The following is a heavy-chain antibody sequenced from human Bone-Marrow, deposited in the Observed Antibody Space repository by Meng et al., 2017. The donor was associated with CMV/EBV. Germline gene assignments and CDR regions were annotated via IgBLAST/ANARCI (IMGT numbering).Heavy chain of an antibody. CDR3: ARDYGNYDSSGYYPH. V-gene: IGHV3-69-1*01. CDR1: GFTVSSNY. CDR2: ISSSSTI. J-gene: IGHJ4*02. Sequence: GESLKISCAASGFTVSSNYMSWVRQAPGKGLEWVSYISSSSTIYYADSVKGRFTISRDNAKNSLYLQMNSLRAEDTAVYYCARDYGNYDSSGYYPHWGQGTLVTVSS. D-gene: IGHD3-22*01.